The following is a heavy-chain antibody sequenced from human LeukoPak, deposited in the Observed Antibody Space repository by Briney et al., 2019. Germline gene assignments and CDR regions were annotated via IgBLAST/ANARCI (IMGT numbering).Heavy chain of an antibody. V-gene: IGHV4-39*07. CDR3: ARPIAAAGLWFYYMDV. D-gene: IGHD6-13*01. Sequence: SQTLSLTCTVAGGSISSSRDYWGWIRQPPGKGLEWIGNMYYSGNTYYNPSLKSRVTISRDTSKNQFSLKLTSVAAADTAVCYCARPIAAAGLWFYYMDVWGKGTTVNVSS. CDR2: MYYSGNT. CDR1: GGSISSSRDY. J-gene: IGHJ6*03.